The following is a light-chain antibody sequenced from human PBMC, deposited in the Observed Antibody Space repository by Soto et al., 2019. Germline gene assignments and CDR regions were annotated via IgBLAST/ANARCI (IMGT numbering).Light chain of an antibody. CDR3: CSYAGSSTLA. CDR2: EVS. V-gene: IGLV2-23*02. J-gene: IGLJ1*01. Sequence: QSVLTQPASVSGSPGQSITISCTGTSSDVGSYNLVSWYQHHPGKAPKLMIYEVSKRPSGVSNRFSGSKSGNTASLTISGLQAEDEADYYCCSYAGSSTLAFGTGTKVTVL. CDR1: SSDVGSYNL.